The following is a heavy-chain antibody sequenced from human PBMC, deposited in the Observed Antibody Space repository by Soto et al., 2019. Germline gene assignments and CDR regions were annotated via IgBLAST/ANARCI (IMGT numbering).Heavy chain of an antibody. D-gene: IGHD3-10*02. CDR1: GYSISSGYH. V-gene: IGHV4-38-2*02. CDR3: AREAYDRADY. Sequence: SETLSLTCDVSGYSISSGYHWGWNRQPPGKGLEWIGSIYHSGTSYYNPSLMSRVSISVDTSKNQFSLKVTSVTAADTAVYYCAREAYDRADYSGQATQVTVSS. CDR2: IYHSGTS. J-gene: IGHJ4*02.